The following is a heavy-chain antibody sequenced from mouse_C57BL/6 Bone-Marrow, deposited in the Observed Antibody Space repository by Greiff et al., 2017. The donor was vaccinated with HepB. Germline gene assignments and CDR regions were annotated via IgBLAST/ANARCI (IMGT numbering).Heavy chain of an antibody. V-gene: IGHV1-64*01. CDR3: AKESSSYAMDY. Sequence: QVQLQQPGAELVKPGASVKLSCKASGYTFTSYWMHWVKPRPGQGLEWIGMIHPNSGSTNYNEKFQSKATLTVDKSSSTAYMQLSSLTSEDSAVYYCAKESSSYAMDYWGQGTSVTVSS. D-gene: IGHD1-1*01. CDR2: IHPNSGST. J-gene: IGHJ4*01. CDR1: GYTFTSYW.